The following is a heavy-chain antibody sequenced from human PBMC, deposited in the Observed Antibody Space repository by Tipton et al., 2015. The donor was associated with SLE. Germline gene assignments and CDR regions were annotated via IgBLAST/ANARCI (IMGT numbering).Heavy chain of an antibody. V-gene: IGHV4-34*01. CDR1: GGSFSGYY. J-gene: IGHJ3*02. Sequence: GLVKPSETLSLTCAVYGGSFSGYYWSWIRQPPGKGLEWIGEINHSGSTNYNPSLKSRVTISVDTSKNQFSLKLSSVTAADTAVYYCARHDIAGWAFDIWGQGTMVTVSS. CDR3: ARHDIAGWAFDI. D-gene: IGHD6-13*01. CDR2: INHSGST.